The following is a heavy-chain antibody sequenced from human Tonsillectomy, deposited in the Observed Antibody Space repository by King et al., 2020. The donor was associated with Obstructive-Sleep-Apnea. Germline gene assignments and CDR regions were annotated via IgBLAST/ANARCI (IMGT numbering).Heavy chain of an antibody. CDR3: AKGRYYYFYSGLDV. CDR2: IAWDGGTT. V-gene: IGHV3-43*01. J-gene: IGHJ6*02. CDR1: GFTLEDYT. Sequence: VQLVESGGVVVQPGGSLRLSCAASGFTLEDYTMHWVRQAPGKGLEWVSLIAWDGGTTYYADSVKGRFTISRDNSKNSLYMQMNSLRSEDTALYYCAKGRYYYFYSGLDVWGQGTTVTVSS.